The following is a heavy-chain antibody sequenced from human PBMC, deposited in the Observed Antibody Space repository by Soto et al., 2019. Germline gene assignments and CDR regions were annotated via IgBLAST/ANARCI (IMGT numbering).Heavy chain of an antibody. D-gene: IGHD3-16*02. CDR2: IYHSGST. Sequence: QLQLQESGSGLVKPSQTLSLTCAVSGGSISSGGYSWSWIRQPPGKGLEWIGYIYHSGSTYYNPSLKSRVTISVDRSKNQFSLKLSSVTAADTAEYYCARGHYVWGSYRGFDYWGQGTLVTVSS. CDR1: GGSISSGGYS. V-gene: IGHV4-30-2*01. CDR3: ARGHYVWGSYRGFDY. J-gene: IGHJ4*02.